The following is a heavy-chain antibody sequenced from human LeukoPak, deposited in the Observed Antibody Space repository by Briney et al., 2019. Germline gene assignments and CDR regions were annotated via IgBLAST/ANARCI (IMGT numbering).Heavy chain of an antibody. CDR2: MNPNSGNT. J-gene: IGHJ6*02. D-gene: IGHD6-19*01. V-gene: IGHV1-8*01. CDR1: GYTFTSYD. Sequence: ASVKVSCKASGYTFTSYDINWVRQATGQVLEWMGWMNPNSGNTGYAQKFQGRVTMTRNTSISTAYMELSSLRSEDTAVYYCAIGYSSGWYVSYYYYGMDVWGQGTTVTVSS. CDR3: AIGYSSGWYVSYYYYGMDV.